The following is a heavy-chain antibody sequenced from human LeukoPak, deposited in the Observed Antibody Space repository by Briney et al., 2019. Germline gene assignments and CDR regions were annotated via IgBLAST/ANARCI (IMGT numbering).Heavy chain of an antibody. J-gene: IGHJ4*02. CDR3: AGAPLTGYYSPLNY. CDR1: GFDVSSNY. V-gene: IGHV3-66*01. D-gene: IGHD3-9*01. Sequence: GGSLRLSCAASGFDVSSNYMSWVRQAPGQGLEWVSVIYTGGSTYYADSVKGRFTISRDNSKNMLFLQMNSLRAEDTAVYYCAGAPLTGYYSPLNYWGQGTLVTVSS. CDR2: IYTGGST.